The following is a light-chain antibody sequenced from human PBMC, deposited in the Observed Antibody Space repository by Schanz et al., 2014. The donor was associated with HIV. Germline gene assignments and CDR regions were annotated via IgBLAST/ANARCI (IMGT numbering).Light chain of an antibody. CDR2: DVN. CDR1: SSDVGGYDY. J-gene: IGLJ2*01. V-gene: IGLV2-11*01. CDR3: SSYAGSKHWL. Sequence: QSALTQPRSVSGSPGQSVTISCTGTSSDVGGYDYVSWYQQHPGKAPQLIICDVNRRPSGVPDRFSGFKSGDTASLTVSGLQPDDEADYYCSSYAGSKHWLFGGGTKLTVL.